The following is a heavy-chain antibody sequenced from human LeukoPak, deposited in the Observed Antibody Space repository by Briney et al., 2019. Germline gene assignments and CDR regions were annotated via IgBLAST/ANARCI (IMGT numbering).Heavy chain of an antibody. D-gene: IGHD3-22*01. J-gene: IGHJ3*02. Sequence: ASVKVSCKASGGTFSSYAISWVRQAPGQGLEWMGRIIPILGIANYAQKFQGRVTITADKSTSTAYMELSSLRSEDTAVYYCATASGNYDSSGHDAFDIWGQGTMVTVSS. CDR2: IIPILGIA. CDR1: GGTFSSYA. CDR3: ATASGNYDSSGHDAFDI. V-gene: IGHV1-69*04.